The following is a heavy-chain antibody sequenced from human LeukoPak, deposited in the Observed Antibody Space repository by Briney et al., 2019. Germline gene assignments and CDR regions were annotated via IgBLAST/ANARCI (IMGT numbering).Heavy chain of an antibody. V-gene: IGHV7-4-1*02. J-gene: IGHJ4*02. CDR3: ARDGVTTWPGVLDY. CDR2: IYTNTGNP. CDR1: GYAFTSSA. Sequence: VASVKVSCKASGYAFTSSAFNWVRQAPGQGLEWMGWIYTNTGNPTFAQGFTRRFVFSLDTSVSTAYLQISSLKAEDTAVYYCARDGVTTWPGVLDYWGQGTLVTVPS. D-gene: IGHD4-17*01.